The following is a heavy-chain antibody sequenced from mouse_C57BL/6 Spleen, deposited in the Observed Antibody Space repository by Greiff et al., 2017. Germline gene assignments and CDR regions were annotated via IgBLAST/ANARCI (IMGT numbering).Heavy chain of an antibody. J-gene: IGHJ2*01. CDR1: GYSITSGYY. CDR3: ARSGRLGYFDY. Sequence: EVQLQESGPGLVKPSQSLSLTCSVTGYSITSGYYWNWIRQFPGNKLEWMGYISYDGSNNYNPSLKNRISITRDTSKNQFFLKLNSVTTEDTATYYCARSGRLGYFDYWGQGTTLTVSS. V-gene: IGHV3-6*01. D-gene: IGHD4-1*01. CDR2: ISYDGSN.